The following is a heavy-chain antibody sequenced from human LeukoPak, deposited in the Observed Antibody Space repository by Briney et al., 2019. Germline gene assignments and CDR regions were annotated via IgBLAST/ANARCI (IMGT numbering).Heavy chain of an antibody. CDR3: AKEPREYCSRTSCPNWIDA. D-gene: IGHD2-2*01. Sequence: PGGSLRLSCAASGFTFSSYAMSWVLQAPGKGLEWVSAISASGLTTYYADSVKGRFSISRDNSKNTLYLQMSSLRADDTAVYYCAKEPREYCSRTSCPNWIDAWGQGTLVTVSS. V-gene: IGHV3-23*01. CDR2: ISASGLTT. J-gene: IGHJ5*02. CDR1: GFTFSSYA.